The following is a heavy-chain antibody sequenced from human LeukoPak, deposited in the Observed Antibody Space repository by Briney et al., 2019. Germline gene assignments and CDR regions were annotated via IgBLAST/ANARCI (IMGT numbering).Heavy chain of an antibody. D-gene: IGHD3-22*01. CDR1: GGSISSSSYY. Sequence: PSETLSLTCTVSGGSISSSSYYWGWIRQPPGKGLEWIGSIYYSGSTYYNPSLKSRVTISVDTSKNQFSLKLSSVTAADTAVYHCARTVNYYDSSGYGGYYFDYWGQGTLVTVSS. V-gene: IGHV4-39*01. CDR3: ARTVNYYDSSGYGGYYFDY. J-gene: IGHJ4*02. CDR2: IYYSGST.